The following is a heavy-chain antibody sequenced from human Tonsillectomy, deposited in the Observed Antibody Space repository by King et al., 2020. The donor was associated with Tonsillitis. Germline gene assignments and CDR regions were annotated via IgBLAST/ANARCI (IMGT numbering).Heavy chain of an antibody. CDR2: IHYSGST. Sequence: QLQESGPGLVKPSETLSLTCTVSGGSISSYYWNWIRQPPGKGLEWIGFIHYSGSTNYNPSLKSRVTISVDTSQNQFSLKLTSVTAADTAVYYCARVGYPYWYFDLWGRGTLVTVSS. CDR3: ARVGYPYWYFDL. D-gene: IGHD5-18*01. J-gene: IGHJ2*01. V-gene: IGHV4-59*01. CDR1: GGSISSYY.